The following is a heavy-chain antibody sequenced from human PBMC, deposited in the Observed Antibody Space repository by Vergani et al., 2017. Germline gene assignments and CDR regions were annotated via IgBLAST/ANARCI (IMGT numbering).Heavy chain of an antibody. CDR3: AKVPLSPYDSLTCYYPDPYYFDY. CDR1: GGSFSGYY. CDR2: INHSGST. Sequence: VQLQQWGAGLLKPSETLSLTCAVYGGSFSGYYWSWIRQPPGKGLEWIGEINHSGSTNYNPSLKSRVTISVDTSKNPFSLKLSSVTAADTAVYYCAKVPLSPYDSLTCYYPDPYYFDYWGQGTLVTVSS. D-gene: IGHD3-9*01. V-gene: IGHV4-34*01. J-gene: IGHJ4*02.